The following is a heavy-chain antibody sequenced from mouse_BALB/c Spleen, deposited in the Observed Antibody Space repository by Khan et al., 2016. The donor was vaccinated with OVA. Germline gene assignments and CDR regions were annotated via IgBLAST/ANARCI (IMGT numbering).Heavy chain of an antibody. D-gene: IGHD2-3*01. J-gene: IGHJ4*01. V-gene: IGHV2-9*02. CDR3: ARGDGYYEDAMDY. CDR1: GFSLTSYG. CDR2: IWAGGST. Sequence: QVQLKQSGPGLVAPSQSLSITCTVSGFSLTSYGIHWVRQPPGKGLEWLGVIWAGGSTNYNSAHMSRLSISKDNSKSQVFLKMSSLQTDDTAMYYCARGDGYYEDAMDYWGQGTSVTVSS.